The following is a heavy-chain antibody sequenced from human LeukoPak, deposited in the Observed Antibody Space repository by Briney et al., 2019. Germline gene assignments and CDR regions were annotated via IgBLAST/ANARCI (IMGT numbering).Heavy chain of an antibody. J-gene: IGHJ6*02. D-gene: IGHD6-6*01. V-gene: IGHV3-30*18. CDR3: AKATEYSSSLFYYYYGMDV. Sequence: GGSLRLSCAASGFTFSSYGMHWVRQAPGKGLEWVAVISYDGSNKYYADSVKGRFTISRDNSKNTLYLQMNSLRAEDTAVYCCAKATEYSSSLFYYYYGMDVWGQGTTVTVSS. CDR1: GFTFSSYG. CDR2: ISYDGSNK.